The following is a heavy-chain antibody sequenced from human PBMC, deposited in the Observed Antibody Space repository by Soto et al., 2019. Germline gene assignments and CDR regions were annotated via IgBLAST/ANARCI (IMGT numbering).Heavy chain of an antibody. CDR1: GFTFSSYW. J-gene: IGHJ4*02. CDR2: IKHDGRET. V-gene: IGHV3-7*03. CDR3: ARGTSHYNYAHVWY. D-gene: IGHD3-16*01. Sequence: EVQLVESGGGLVHPGGSLRLSCAASGFTFSSYWMSWVRHAPGKPLECVANIKHDGRETYYVDSVRGRFTISRDNANSTLYLQMDSLGVADTAVYYCARGTSHYNYAHVWYWGQGILVTVSS.